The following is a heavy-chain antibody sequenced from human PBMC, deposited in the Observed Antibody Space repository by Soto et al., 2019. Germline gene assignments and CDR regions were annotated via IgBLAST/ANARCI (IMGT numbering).Heavy chain of an antibody. CDR2: ISAYNGNT. Sequence: ASVKVSCKASGYTFTSYGISWVRQAPGQGLEWMGWISAYNGNTNYAQKLQGRVTMTTDTSTSTAYMELRSLRSDDTAVYYCARTLRWLQLRGSWGPPRDYAGMDVWGQGTTVTVSS. CDR1: GYTFTSYG. J-gene: IGHJ6*02. V-gene: IGHV1-18*01. D-gene: IGHD5-12*01. CDR3: ARTLRWLQLRGSWGPPRDYAGMDV.